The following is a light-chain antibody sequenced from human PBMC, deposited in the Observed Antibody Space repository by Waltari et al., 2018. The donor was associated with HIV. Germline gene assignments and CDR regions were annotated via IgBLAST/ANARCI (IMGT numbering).Light chain of an antibody. CDR3: QQYVTTLYS. J-gene: IGKJ2*03. Sequence: EIVLTQSPGTLSLSPGGRATLSCRASQTVSNNYLAWYYQKPGQAPRLLIYGVSTRATGIPDRFSGSGSGTDFTLTISRLEPEDFAVYYCQQYVTTLYSFGQGTKLEIK. V-gene: IGKV3-20*01. CDR2: GVS. CDR1: QTVSNNY.